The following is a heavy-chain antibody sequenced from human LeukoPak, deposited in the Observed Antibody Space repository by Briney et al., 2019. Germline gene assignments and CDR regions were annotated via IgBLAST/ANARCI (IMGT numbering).Heavy chain of an antibody. J-gene: IGHJ4*02. Sequence: GGSLRLSCVASGFTLRSYEMNWVRQAPGKGLEWVSYIDSSGNTISYADSVKGRFTISRDNAKNSLYLQMNSLRAEDTAVYYCARDGYSYGMVFDYWGQGTLVTVSS. CDR3: ARDGYSYGMVFDY. CDR1: GFTLRSYE. D-gene: IGHD5-18*01. V-gene: IGHV3-48*03. CDR2: IDSSGNTI.